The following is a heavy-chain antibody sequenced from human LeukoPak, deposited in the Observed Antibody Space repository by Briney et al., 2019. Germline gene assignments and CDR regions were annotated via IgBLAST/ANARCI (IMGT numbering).Heavy chain of an antibody. CDR2: ISYDGSNK. D-gene: IGHD1-26*01. V-gene: IGHV3-30-3*01. Sequence: GGSLRLSCAASGFTFSSYAMHWVRQAPGKGLEWVAVISYDGSNKYYADSVKGRFTISRDNSKNTLFLQMNSLRAEDTAVYYCARDMRELHYFDYWGQGTLVTVYS. J-gene: IGHJ4*02. CDR3: ARDMRELHYFDY. CDR1: GFTFSSYA.